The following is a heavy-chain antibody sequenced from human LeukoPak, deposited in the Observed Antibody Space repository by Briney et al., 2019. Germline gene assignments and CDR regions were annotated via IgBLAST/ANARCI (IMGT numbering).Heavy chain of an antibody. Sequence: GGSLRLSCAASGFTFSSYWMHWVRQAPGEGLVWVSRINTDGSTTTYADSVKGRFTISRDNAKNTLYLQMNSLRAEDTAVYYCARDRKGYFDWLLSHYFDYWGQGTLVTVSS. CDR1: GFTFSSYW. CDR2: INTDGSTT. D-gene: IGHD3-9*01. CDR3: ARDRKGYFDWLLSHYFDY. V-gene: IGHV3-74*01. J-gene: IGHJ4*02.